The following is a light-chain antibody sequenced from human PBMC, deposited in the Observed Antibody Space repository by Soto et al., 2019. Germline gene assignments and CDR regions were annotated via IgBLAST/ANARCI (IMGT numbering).Light chain of an antibody. CDR1: QSVSSS. Sequence: EIVMTQSPATLSVSPGERATLSCRASQSVSSSLSWYQQKPGQAPRLLIYDAPTRATTLPARFSGSGFGTEFNITISSMQYEVFAVSNCQQYDNWPPKFTFGQGTKLEIK. V-gene: IGKV3-15*01. J-gene: IGKJ2*01. CDR2: DAP. CDR3: QQYDNWPPKFT.